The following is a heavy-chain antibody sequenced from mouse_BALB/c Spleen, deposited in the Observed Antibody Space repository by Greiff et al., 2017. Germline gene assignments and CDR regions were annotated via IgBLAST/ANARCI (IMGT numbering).Heavy chain of an antibody. CDR3: ASIIYYDYDYAMDY. Sequence: EGQLQESGPSLVKPSQTLSLSCSVSGDTFTSGYLNWIRKFPGNKLEYMGYISYSGSTYYNPSPKSRISITRDTSKNQYYLQLNSVTTEDTATYYCASIIYYDYDYAMDYWGQGTSVTVSS. CDR2: ISYSGST. V-gene: IGHV3-8*02. J-gene: IGHJ4*01. D-gene: IGHD2-4*01. CDR1: GDTFTSGY.